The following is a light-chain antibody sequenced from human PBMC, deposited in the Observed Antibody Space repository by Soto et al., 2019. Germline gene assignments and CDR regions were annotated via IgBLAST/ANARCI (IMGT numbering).Light chain of an antibody. Sequence: EVVLTQSPGTLSLSPGERVTLSCRASQSVASSYLAWYQQKPGRAPRLLFYSASSRATGIPDRFSGSGSGTDFTLTISSLQSEDFAVYYSQQYNKWPLSFGGGTKVELK. V-gene: IGKV3-20*01. CDR1: QSVASSY. CDR2: SAS. J-gene: IGKJ4*01. CDR3: QQYNKWPLS.